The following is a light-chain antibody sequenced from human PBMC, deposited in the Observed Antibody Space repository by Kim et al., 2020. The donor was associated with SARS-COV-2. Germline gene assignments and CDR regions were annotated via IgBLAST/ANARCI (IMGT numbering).Light chain of an antibody. CDR1: QSISSW. CDR3: QQYNSYSPYT. V-gene: IGKV1-5*03. J-gene: IGKJ2*01. CDR2: KAS. Sequence: ASVGDRVTITCRASQSISSWVAWYQQKPGKAPKLLIYKASSLESGVPSRFSGSGSGTEFTLTISSLQPDDFATYYCQQYNSYSPYTFGQGTKLEI.